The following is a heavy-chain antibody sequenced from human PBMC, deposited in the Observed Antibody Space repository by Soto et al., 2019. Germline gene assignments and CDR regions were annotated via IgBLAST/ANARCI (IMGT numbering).Heavy chain of an antibody. CDR2: IKQDGSEK. J-gene: IGHJ4*02. D-gene: IGHD6-19*01. CDR1: GFTFSSYW. CDR3: ARAPSSGWWNYFDY. V-gene: IGHV3-7*04. Sequence: GGSLRLSCAASGFTFSSYWMSWVRQAPGKGLEWVANIKQDGSEKYYVDSVKGRFTISRDNAKNSLYLQMNSLRAEDTAVYYCARAPSSGWWNYFDYWGQGTLVTVSS.